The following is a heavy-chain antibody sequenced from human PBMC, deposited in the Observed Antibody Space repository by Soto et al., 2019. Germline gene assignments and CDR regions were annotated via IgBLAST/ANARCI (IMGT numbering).Heavy chain of an antibody. J-gene: IGHJ4*02. CDR2: ISGSGGST. D-gene: IGHD2-2*01. Sequence: GGSLRLSCAASGFTFSSYAMSWVRQAPGRGLEWVSAISGSGGSTYYADSVKGRFTISRDNSKNTLYLQMNSLRAEDTAVYYCAKDRGSCSSTSCYEPFDYRGQGTLVTVSS. V-gene: IGHV3-23*01. CDR3: AKDRGSCSSTSCYEPFDY. CDR1: GFTFSSYA.